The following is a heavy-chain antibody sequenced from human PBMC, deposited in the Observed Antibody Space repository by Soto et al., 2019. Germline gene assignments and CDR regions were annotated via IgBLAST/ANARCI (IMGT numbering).Heavy chain of an antibody. D-gene: IGHD3-3*01. V-gene: IGHV3-33*01. Sequence: QVQLVESGGGVVQPGRSLRLSCAASGFTFSSYGMHWVRQAPGKGLEWVAVIWYDGSNKYYADSVKGRFTISRDNSKNTLYLQMYSLRAEDTAVYYCARDGGGPYGMDVWGQGTTVTVSS. CDR2: IWYDGSNK. CDR1: GFTFSSYG. CDR3: ARDGGGPYGMDV. J-gene: IGHJ6*02.